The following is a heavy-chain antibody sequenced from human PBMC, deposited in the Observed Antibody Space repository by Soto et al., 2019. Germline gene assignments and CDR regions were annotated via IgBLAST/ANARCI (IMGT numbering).Heavy chain of an antibody. CDR3: ARELGYCSGGSCYMDGAFDF. Sequence: EVQLWESGGGLVQPGGSLRLSCAASGSTFSSYAMSWVRQAPGKGLEWVSVISGSGDSTYYADSVKGRFTISRDNYXXTXYXXMNSLRAEDTAVYYCARELGYCSGGSCYMDGAFDFWGQGTMVTVSS. V-gene: IGHV3-23*01. J-gene: IGHJ3*01. D-gene: IGHD2-15*01. CDR2: ISGSGDST. CDR1: GSTFSSYA.